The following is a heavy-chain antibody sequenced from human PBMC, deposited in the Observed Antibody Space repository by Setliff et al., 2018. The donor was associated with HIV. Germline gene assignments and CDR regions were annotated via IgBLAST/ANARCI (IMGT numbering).Heavy chain of an antibody. D-gene: IGHD2-2*01. V-gene: IGHV4-39*07. Sequence: PSETLSLTCTVSGGSISNSRYYWAWIRQSPGTGLEWIGEINHSGITNYNPTLKSRVTISTDTSKNQFSLRLNSVTAADTAVYYCARVRLRVPPSIFDYWGQGALVTVSS. CDR1: GGSISNSRYY. CDR2: INHSGIT. J-gene: IGHJ4*02. CDR3: ARVRLRVPPSIFDY.